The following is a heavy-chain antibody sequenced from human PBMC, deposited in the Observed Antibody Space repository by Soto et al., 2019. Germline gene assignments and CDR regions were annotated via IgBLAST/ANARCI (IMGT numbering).Heavy chain of an antibody. D-gene: IGHD5-18*01. CDR3: AREPNESYYFDY. J-gene: IGHJ4*02. CDR2: IRPSGGRT. V-gene: IGHV1-46*01. Sequence: ASVKVSCKASGYTFTNYYIHWVRQAPGQGLEWLGIIRPSGGRTEYAQRFQGRVTMTRDTSTSTVYMELTSLTSEDTAVYYCAREPNESYYFDYWGQGTLVTVSS. CDR1: GYTFTNYY.